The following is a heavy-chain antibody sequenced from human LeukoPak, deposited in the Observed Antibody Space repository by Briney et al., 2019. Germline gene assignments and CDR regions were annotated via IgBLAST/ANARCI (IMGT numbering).Heavy chain of an antibody. V-gene: IGHV4-61*08. Sequence: PSETLSLTCTVSGGSISSGGYHWSWIRQPPGKGLEWIGYIYYSGSTNHNPSLKSRVTISIDTSKNQFSLKLSSVTAADTAVYYCARHSSSSGTYGIDYWGLGTLVTVSS. CDR2: IYYSGST. D-gene: IGHD3-10*01. CDR3: ARHSSSSGTYGIDY. J-gene: IGHJ4*02. CDR1: GGSISSGGYH.